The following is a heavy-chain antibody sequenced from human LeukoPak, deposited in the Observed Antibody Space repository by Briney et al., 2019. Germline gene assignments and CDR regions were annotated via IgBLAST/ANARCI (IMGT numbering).Heavy chain of an antibody. V-gene: IGHV3-7*02. D-gene: IGHD3-16*01. J-gene: IGHJ6*02. Sequence: GGSVRLSCAASGFTFSSIWMSWARQAPGKGLEWVANIKHDGSETNYVDSVKGRFSISRDNAKNSLHLQMNSLRVEDTAVYYCAKNGGPHGMDVWGRGSTASVSS. CDR1: GFTFSSIW. CDR2: IKHDGSET. CDR3: AKNGGPHGMDV.